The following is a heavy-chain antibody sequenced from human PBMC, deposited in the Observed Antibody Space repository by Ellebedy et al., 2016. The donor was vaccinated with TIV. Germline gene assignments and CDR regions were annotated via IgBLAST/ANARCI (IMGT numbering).Heavy chain of an antibody. CDR1: GFTLSSFW. D-gene: IGHD1-26*01. Sequence: PGGSLRLSCGASGFTLSSFWMHWVRKAPGKGLEWLSHANGDATITTYADAVKGRFTISRDNAKNTVYLEMNSLTDEETAVYYCARDQAYGTGSFSGFDCWGQGSLVTVSS. CDR3: ARDQAYGTGSFSGFDC. J-gene: IGHJ4*02. V-gene: IGHV3-74*01. CDR2: ANGDATIT.